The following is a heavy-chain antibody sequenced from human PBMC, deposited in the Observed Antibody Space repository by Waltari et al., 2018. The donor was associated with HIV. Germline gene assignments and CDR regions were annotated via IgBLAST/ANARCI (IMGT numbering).Heavy chain of an antibody. CDR3: ASIAYCGGDCYPRGMDV. CDR2: IYSGGST. Sequence: EVQLVESGGGVVQPGGSLRLSCAASGFTVSRNYISWVRQAPGKGLEWVSVIYSGGSTYYADSVKGRFTISRDNSKNTLYLQMNSLRAEDTAVYYCASIAYCGGDCYPRGMDVWGQGTTVTVSS. D-gene: IGHD2-21*02. CDR1: GFTVSRNY. J-gene: IGHJ6*02. V-gene: IGHV3-66*01.